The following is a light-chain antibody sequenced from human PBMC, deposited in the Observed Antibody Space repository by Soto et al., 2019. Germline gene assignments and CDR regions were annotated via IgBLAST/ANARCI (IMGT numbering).Light chain of an antibody. CDR2: DAS. V-gene: IGKV3-11*01. CDR1: QSVSSY. J-gene: IGKJ5*01. Sequence: EIVLTQSPATLSLSPGERATLSCRASQSVSSYLACYQQKPGQAPRLLIYDASNRATGIPARFSGSGSGTDFPLTISSLEPEDFAVYYCQQRSNWPPTFGQGTRLEIK. CDR3: QQRSNWPPT.